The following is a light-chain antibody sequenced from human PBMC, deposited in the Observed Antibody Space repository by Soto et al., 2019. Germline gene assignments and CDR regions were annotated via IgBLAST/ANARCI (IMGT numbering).Light chain of an antibody. CDR3: HQTYSTRSIT. Sequence: IHLTQSPSSLSASVGDRVTITCQASQDIAIYLAWYQQKPGEAPKLLIYAASTLYGGVPPRFSGSGSGTDFTLTISSLQPEDFATYYWHQTYSTRSITFGQGTRLEN. J-gene: IGKJ5*01. CDR2: AAS. CDR1: QDIAIY. V-gene: IGKV1-39*01.